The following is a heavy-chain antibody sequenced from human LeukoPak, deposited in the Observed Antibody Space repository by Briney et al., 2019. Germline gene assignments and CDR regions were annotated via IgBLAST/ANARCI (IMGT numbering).Heavy chain of an antibody. CDR1: GGSFSDYN. CDR3: ARDHYYDSSGYSNWFDP. J-gene: IGHJ5*02. D-gene: IGHD3-22*01. CDR2: INNFGST. V-gene: IGHV4-34*01. Sequence: PSETLSLTCAVYGGSFSDYNWSWIRQPPGKGLEWIGEINNFGSTNYNPSLKSRVTMSVDTSKNQFSLKLSSVTAADTAVYYCARDHYYDSSGYSNWFDPWGQGTLVTVSS.